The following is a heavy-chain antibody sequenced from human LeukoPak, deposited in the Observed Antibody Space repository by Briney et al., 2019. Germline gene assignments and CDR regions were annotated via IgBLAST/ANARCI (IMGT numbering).Heavy chain of an antibody. CDR2: IYYSGST. Sequence: SETLSLTCTVSGGSISSYYWSWIRQPPGKGLEWIGYIYYSGSTNYNPSLKSRVTISVDTSKNQFSLKLSSVTAADTAVYYCVSHPYSSYYYHMDVWGRGTTVTVSS. CDR1: GGSISSYY. V-gene: IGHV4-59*01. CDR3: VSHPYSSYYYHMDV. D-gene: IGHD5-18*01. J-gene: IGHJ6*02.